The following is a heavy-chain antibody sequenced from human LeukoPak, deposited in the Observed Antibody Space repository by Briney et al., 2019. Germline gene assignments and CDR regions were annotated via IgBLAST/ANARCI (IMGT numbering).Heavy chain of an antibody. CDR2: IYTSGST. D-gene: IGHD2-15*01. CDR3: ARLSDIVEMGNYYYYMEV. V-gene: IGHV4-39*07. Sequence: PSETLSLTCSVSGDSISSSTYYWGWIRQPPKKGLEWVGRIYTSGSTNYNPSLKSRVTMSVDTSKNQFSLKLSSVTAADTAVYYCARLSDIVEMGNYYYYMEVWGKGTTVTVSS. CDR1: GDSISSSTYY. J-gene: IGHJ6*03.